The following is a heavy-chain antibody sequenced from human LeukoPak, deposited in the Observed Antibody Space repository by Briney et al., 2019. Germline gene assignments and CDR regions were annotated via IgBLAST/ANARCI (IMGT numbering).Heavy chain of an antibody. Sequence: ASVKVSYKASGYTFTGYYMHWVRQAPGQGLEWMGWVNPNSGGTNYAQKFQGRVTMTRDTSISTAYMELSRLRSDDTAVYYCAGADRRTYYYDSSGPYFDYWGQGTLVTVSS. CDR1: GYTFTGYY. D-gene: IGHD3-22*01. CDR3: AGADRRTYYYDSSGPYFDY. CDR2: VNPNSGGT. J-gene: IGHJ4*02. V-gene: IGHV1-2*02.